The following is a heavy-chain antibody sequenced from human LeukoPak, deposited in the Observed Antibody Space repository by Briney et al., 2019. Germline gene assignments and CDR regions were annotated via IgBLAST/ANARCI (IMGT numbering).Heavy chain of an antibody. D-gene: IGHD3-10*01. CDR1: GYSFTNYW. CDR2: IYPGDSDT. Sequence: GESLKISCKGSGYSFTNYWIGWVRQMPGKGLEWMGSIYPGDSDTIYSPSFQGQVTISADKSISTAYLQWSSLKASDTAMYYCARRAEASGSYYLRYWGQGTLDTVSS. J-gene: IGHJ4*02. CDR3: ARRAEASGSYYLRY. V-gene: IGHV5-51*01.